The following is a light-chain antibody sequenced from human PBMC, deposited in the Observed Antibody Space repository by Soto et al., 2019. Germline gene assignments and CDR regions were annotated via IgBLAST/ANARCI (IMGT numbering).Light chain of an antibody. CDR3: QHRSYWPPFT. J-gene: IGKJ3*01. CDR2: DAS. V-gene: IGKV3-11*01. Sequence: EIVLTQSPATLSLSPGERATLSCRASQSVSSYLAWYQQKPGQAPRLLIYDASNRATGIPARFSGSGSGTDFTLTISSLEPEDFAVYYCQHRSYWPPFTFGPGTKVDIK. CDR1: QSVSSY.